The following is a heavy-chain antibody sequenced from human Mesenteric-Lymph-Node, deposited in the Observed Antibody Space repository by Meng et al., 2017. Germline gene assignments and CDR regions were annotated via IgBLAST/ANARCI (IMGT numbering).Heavy chain of an antibody. CDR3: ARGPTTYFDY. J-gene: IGHJ4*02. CDR1: GGSISSGDFY. D-gene: IGHD4-17*01. V-gene: IGHV4-30-4*01. CDR2: IYYNGST. Sequence: QGQLQESGPGLLKPSQTLSLTCTVSGGSISSGDFYWSWIRQPPGKGLEWIGYIYYNGSTYYNPSLNRRVTITVDTSKNQFSLKLSSVTAADTAVYYCARGPTTYFDYWGQGTLVTVSS.